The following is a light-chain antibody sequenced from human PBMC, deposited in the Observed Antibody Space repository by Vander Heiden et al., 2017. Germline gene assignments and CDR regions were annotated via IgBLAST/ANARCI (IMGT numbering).Light chain of an antibody. CDR3: GSFTSRSSLV. V-gene: IGLV2-14*01. Sequence: QSALTQPASVSGSPGQSITISCTGTSSDVGGYNYVSWYQQHPGRTPKLIIYEVSNRPSGVSYRFSGSKSGNTASLTISGLQAEDEADYYCGSFTSRSSLVFGGGTKLTVL. CDR2: EVS. J-gene: IGLJ3*02. CDR1: SSDVGGYNY.